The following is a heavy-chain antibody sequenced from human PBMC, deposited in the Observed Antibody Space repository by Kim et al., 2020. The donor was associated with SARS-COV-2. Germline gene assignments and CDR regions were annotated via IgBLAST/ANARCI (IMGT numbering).Heavy chain of an antibody. Sequence: SETLSLTCTVSGGSVSSGSYYWSWIRQPPGKGLEWIGYIYYSGSTNYNPSLKSRVTISVDTSKNQFSLKLSSVTAADTAVYYCARENVRGFSYYYYYGMDVWGQGTTVTVSS. D-gene: IGHD3-10*01. V-gene: IGHV4-61*01. CDR1: GGSVSSGSYY. CDR2: IYYSGST. J-gene: IGHJ6*02. CDR3: ARENVRGFSYYYYYGMDV.